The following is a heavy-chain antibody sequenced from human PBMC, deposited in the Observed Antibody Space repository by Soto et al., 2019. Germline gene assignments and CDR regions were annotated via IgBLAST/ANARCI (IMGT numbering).Heavy chain of an antibody. Sequence: XGSLRLSLAASGFTVSSNSMSWVRQAPGKGLEWVSIISGSGDASYYAASVTGRFTISRDNSKSTVYLQMNSLRAEDTAMYYCAQDFYRGIKLMVYSNFDSWGQRSLVTVSS. CDR2: ISGSGDAS. D-gene: IGHD2-8*01. V-gene: IGHV3-23*01. CDR3: AQDFYRGIKLMVYSNFDS. J-gene: IGHJ4*02. CDR1: GFTVSSNS.